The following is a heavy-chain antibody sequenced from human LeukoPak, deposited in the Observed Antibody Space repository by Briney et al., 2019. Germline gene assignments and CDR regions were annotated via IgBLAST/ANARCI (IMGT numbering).Heavy chain of an antibody. CDR2: ISWNSVNI. D-gene: IGHD3-10*01. CDR1: GFIFEDYA. J-gene: IGHJ4*02. V-gene: IGHV3-9*01. Sequence: LSGGSLRLSCDASGFIFEDYAMHWVRQAPGKGLEWVSGISWNSVNIAYADSVKGRFTISRDNAKKSLYLQMNSLRPEDTAFYYCVKDIPSTMIRPIIVVGDSWGQGTLVTVSA. CDR3: VKDIPSTMIRPIIVVGDS.